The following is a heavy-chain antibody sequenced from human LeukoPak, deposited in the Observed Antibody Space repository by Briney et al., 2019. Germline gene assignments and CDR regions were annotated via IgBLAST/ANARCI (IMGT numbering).Heavy chain of an antibody. CDR2: INHSGST. CDR3: ARDVVCSGGSCYHGFDY. V-gene: IGHV4-34*09. D-gene: IGHD2-15*01. CDR1: GGSFSGYY. Sequence: PSETLSLTCAVYGGSFSGYYWSWIRQPPGKGLEWIGEINHSGSTNYNPSLKSRVTISVDTSKNQFSLKLSSVTAADTAVYYCARDVVCSGGSCYHGFDYWGQGTLVTVSS. J-gene: IGHJ4*02.